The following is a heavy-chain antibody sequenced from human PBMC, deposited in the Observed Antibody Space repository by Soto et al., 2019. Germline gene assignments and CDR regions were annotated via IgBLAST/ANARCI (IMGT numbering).Heavy chain of an antibody. V-gene: IGHV4-59*08. CDR1: GNSIGDYY. Sequence: QVQLQESGPGLVKPWETLSLTCTVSGNSIGDYYWSWFRQSPGKGLEWIGYIYGSGSTNYNPSLKSRVTTSADMSKNQFSLKLTSVTAADTAVYYCARRRIGDYWGQGTPITVSS. CDR3: ARRRIGDY. J-gene: IGHJ4*02. D-gene: IGHD3-3*01. CDR2: IYGSGST.